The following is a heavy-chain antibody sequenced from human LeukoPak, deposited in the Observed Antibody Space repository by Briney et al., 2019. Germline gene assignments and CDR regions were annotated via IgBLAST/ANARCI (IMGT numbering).Heavy chain of an antibody. Sequence: ASVKVSCKASGYTFTGYYMHWVRQAPGQGLEWMGWISAYNGNTNYAQKLQGRVTMTTDTSTSTAYMELRSLRSDDTAVYYCARDRYCSSTSCYDPYYYYYYMDVWGKGTTVTVSS. CDR1: GYTFTGYY. CDR3: ARDRYCSSTSCYDPYYYYYYMDV. D-gene: IGHD2-2*01. CDR2: ISAYNGNT. V-gene: IGHV1-18*04. J-gene: IGHJ6*03.